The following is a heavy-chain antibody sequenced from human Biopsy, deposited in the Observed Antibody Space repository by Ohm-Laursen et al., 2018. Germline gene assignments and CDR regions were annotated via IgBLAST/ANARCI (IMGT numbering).Heavy chain of an antibody. V-gene: IGHV4-38-2*02. CDR3: ARVGSGWAPFDK. CDR2: IFKDGKT. J-gene: IGHJ4*02. Sequence: SETLSLTWTVSGYSISSDYRWGWIRQAPGKTLEWLGNIFKDGKTHYNPSLRSRLIISIDTSKNQFSLMMTSVSGADTAVYFCARVGSGWAPFDKWGPGTLVTVSS. CDR1: GYSISSDYR. D-gene: IGHD6-19*01.